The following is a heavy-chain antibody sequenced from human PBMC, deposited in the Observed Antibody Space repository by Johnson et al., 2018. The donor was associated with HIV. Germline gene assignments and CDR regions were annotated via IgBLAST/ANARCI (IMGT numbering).Heavy chain of an antibody. CDR2: ISYDGSNK. Sequence: QVQLVESGGGLVKPGGSLRLSCAASGFGFSDYWMSWVRQAPGKGLEWVAVISYDGSNKLYADSVKGRLTISRDNSKNTLYLEMNSLRAEDTAVYYCAKDFGLDWGNGFDIWGQGTMVTVSS. V-gene: IGHV3-30*18. J-gene: IGHJ3*02. CDR1: GFGFSDYW. CDR3: AKDFGLDWGNGFDI. D-gene: IGHD3-16*01.